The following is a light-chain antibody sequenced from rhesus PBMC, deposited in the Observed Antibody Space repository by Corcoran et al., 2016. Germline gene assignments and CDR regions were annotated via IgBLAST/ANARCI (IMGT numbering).Light chain of an antibody. CDR2: KAS. Sequence: DIQMTQSPSSLSASVGDRVTITCRASENVNNNLNWYQQKPGKAPKLLIYKASSLQSGVPSRFSGSGSGTDYTFTISRLQPEDVATYYCQHGYGTPYSFGQGTKVEIK. V-gene: IGKV1-74*01. CDR1: ENVNNN. CDR3: QHGYGTPYS. J-gene: IGKJ2*01.